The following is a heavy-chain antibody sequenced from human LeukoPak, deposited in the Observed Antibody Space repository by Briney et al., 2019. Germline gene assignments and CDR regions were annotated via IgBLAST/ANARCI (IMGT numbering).Heavy chain of an antibody. CDR3: ARDPSRGAYGDYDLAFDY. CDR1: GFTFSSYG. J-gene: IGHJ4*02. D-gene: IGHD4-17*01. V-gene: IGHV3-30*03. CDR2: ISYDGSNK. Sequence: PGGSLRLSCAASGFTFSSYGMHWVRQAPGKGLEWVAVISYDGSNKYYADSVKGRFTISRDNSKNTLYLQMNSLRAEDTAVYYCARDPSRGAYGDYDLAFDYWGQGTLVTVSS.